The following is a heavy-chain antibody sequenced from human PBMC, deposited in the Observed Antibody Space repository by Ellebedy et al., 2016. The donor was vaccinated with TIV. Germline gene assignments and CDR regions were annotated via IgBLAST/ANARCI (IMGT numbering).Heavy chain of an antibody. CDR1: GGSISSYY. J-gene: IGHJ5*02. CDR3: ARDLPPVGYCSGGSCFPFNANWFDP. CDR2: IYTSGST. V-gene: IGHV4-4*07. Sequence: SETLSLTXTVPGGSISSYYWSWIRQPAGKGLEWIGRIYTSGSTNYNPSLKSRVTMSVDTSKNQFSLKLSSVTAADTAVYYCARDLPPVGYCSGGSCFPFNANWFDPWGQGTLVTVSS. D-gene: IGHD2-15*01.